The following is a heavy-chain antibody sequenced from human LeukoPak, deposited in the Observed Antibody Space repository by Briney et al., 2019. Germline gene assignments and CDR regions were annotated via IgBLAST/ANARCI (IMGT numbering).Heavy chain of an antibody. V-gene: IGHV3-30*02. Sequence: PGGSLRLSCAASAFTFSSYGMHWVRQAPGKGLEWVACIQYDRTNEQYAHSVKGRFRISRDNSNNILYLQMNSLRTEDTAVYYCAKDRCSNGIGCYYYYMEVWGKGTTVTISS. CDR1: AFTFSSYG. D-gene: IGHD2-8*01. CDR2: IQYDRTNE. CDR3: AKDRCSNGIGCYYYYMEV. J-gene: IGHJ6*03.